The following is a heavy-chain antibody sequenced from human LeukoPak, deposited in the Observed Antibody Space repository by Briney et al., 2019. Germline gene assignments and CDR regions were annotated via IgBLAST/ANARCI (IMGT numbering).Heavy chain of an antibody. D-gene: IGHD5-24*01. J-gene: IGHJ4*02. V-gene: IGHV4-59*01. CDR2: ICYGGST. CDR1: GGSFSNYC. Sequence: SETLALTCTVSGGSFSNYCWNWIRQPPGKGLEWIGYICYGGSTKYSPSLKSRVTISMASSKNQFSLRLNSLTAADTAVYYCARSGLHSFYWGQETLVTVSS. CDR3: ARSGLHSFY.